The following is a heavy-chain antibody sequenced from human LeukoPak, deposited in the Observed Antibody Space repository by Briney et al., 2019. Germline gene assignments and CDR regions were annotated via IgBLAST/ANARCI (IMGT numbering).Heavy chain of an antibody. CDR2: IKEDGSEK. D-gene: IGHD6-13*01. CDR1: GFTFSNYW. J-gene: IGHJ4*02. V-gene: IGHV3-7*01. CDR3: ASGRQLGY. Sequence: GGSLRLSCAASGFTFSNYWMSWVRQAPGKGLEWVANIKEDGSEKYYVDSVKGRFTISRDNARSSLYLQMNSLRAEDTAVYYCASGRQLGYWGQGTLVTVSS.